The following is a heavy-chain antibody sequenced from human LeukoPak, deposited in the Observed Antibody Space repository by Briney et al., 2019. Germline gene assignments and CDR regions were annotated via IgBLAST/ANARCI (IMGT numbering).Heavy chain of an antibody. CDR3: GTDGFDI. CDR1: GFTFSSYA. CDR2: INARSGTT. Sequence: GSLRVSCAASGFTFSSYAMTWVRQAPGKGLEWVSLINARSGTTYYAESVKGRFAISRDNSNNTLYLQMNNPRAEDTALSYCGTDGFDIWGQGTMVTVSS. J-gene: IGHJ3*02. V-gene: IGHV3-23*01.